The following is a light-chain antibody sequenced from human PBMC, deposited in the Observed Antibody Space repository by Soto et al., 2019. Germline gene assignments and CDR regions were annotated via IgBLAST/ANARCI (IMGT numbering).Light chain of an antibody. CDR1: SSNIGSNT. CDR3: AVWDDSLTGRV. V-gene: IGLV1-44*01. CDR2: NNN. J-gene: IGLJ3*02. Sequence: QSVLTQPPSASGTPGQRVTISCSGSSSNIGSNTVNWYQQLPGTAPKLLIYNNNQRPSGVPDRFSGSKSGTSASLAISGLQSDDEADYYCAVWDDSLTGRVFGGGTKVTVL.